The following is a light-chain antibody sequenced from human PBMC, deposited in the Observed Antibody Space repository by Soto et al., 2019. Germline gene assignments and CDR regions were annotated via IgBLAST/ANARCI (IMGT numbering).Light chain of an antibody. Sequence: QSALTQPDSVSGSPGQSITISCTGTSSDVGGSNYVSWYQQHPGKAPKLMIYDVSNRPSGVSNRCSGSKSGNTSSLTISGLQAEDEADYYCRSYTSSSTPYVFVTGTKLTVL. V-gene: IGLV2-14*01. CDR3: RSYTSSSTPYV. J-gene: IGLJ1*01. CDR2: DVS. CDR1: SSDVGGSNY.